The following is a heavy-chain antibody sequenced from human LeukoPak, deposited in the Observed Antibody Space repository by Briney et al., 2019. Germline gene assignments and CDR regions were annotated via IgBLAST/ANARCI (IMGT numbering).Heavy chain of an antibody. D-gene: IGHD3-9*01. Sequence: GSSVKVSYKASGGTFSSYAISWVRQAPGQGLEWMGGIIPIFGTANYAQKFQGRVTITTDESTSTAYMELSSLRSEDTAVYYCARADNYDILTGYYIFDYWGQGTLVTVSS. J-gene: IGHJ4*02. CDR1: GGTFSSYA. CDR3: ARADNYDILTGYYIFDY. V-gene: IGHV1-69*05. CDR2: IIPIFGTA.